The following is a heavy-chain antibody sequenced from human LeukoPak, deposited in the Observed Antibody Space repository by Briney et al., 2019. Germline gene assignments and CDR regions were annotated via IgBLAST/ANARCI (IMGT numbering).Heavy chain of an antibody. D-gene: IGHD6-13*01. V-gene: IGHV4-38-2*02. CDR3: ATPIAAAGMPDDAFDI. Sequence: SETLSLTCTVSGYSISSGYYWGWIRQPPGKGLEWIGSIYYSGSTYYNPSLKSRVTISVDTSKNQFSLKLSSVTAADTAVYYCATPIAAAGMPDDAFDIWGQGTMVTVSS. J-gene: IGHJ3*02. CDR2: IYYSGST. CDR1: GYSISSGYY.